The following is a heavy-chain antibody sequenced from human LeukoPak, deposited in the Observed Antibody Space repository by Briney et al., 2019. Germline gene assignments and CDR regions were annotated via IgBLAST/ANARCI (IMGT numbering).Heavy chain of an antibody. CDR1: GFTFRHYA. J-gene: IGHJ4*02. V-gene: IGHV3-23*01. CDR2: ISGSDVSK. D-gene: IGHD6-19*01. CDR3: AKDKGTGSGWYGLDY. Sequence: GGSLRLSCVASGFTFRHYALSWVRQARGKGLEWVSPISGSDVSKYYVESVKGGVTISRHNHKNKLYLQMSTLKADDTAIYYCAKDKGTGSGWYGLDYWGQGILVTVSS.